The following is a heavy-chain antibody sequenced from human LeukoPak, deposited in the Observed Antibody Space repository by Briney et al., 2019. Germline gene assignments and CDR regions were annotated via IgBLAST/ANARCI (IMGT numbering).Heavy chain of an antibody. CDR2: IYYSGNT. CDR1: GGSISSSNYY. Sequence: SETLSLTCTVSGGSISSSNYYWGCIRQPPGKGLEWIGSIYYSGNTYYNPSLKSRVTISVDTSKNQFSLKLSSVTAADTAVYYCARAGYSYGTGYYFDYWGQGALVTVSS. J-gene: IGHJ4*02. V-gene: IGHV4-39*07. D-gene: IGHD5-18*01. CDR3: ARAGYSYGTGYYFDY.